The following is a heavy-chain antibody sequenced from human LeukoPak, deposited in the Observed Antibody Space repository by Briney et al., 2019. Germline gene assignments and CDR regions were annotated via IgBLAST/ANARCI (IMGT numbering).Heavy chain of an antibody. D-gene: IGHD5-12*01. V-gene: IGHV1-2*02. CDR2: INPNSGGT. Sequence: GASVTVSCKASGYTFTGYYMHWVRQAPGQGIEWMGWINPNSGGTNYAQKFQGRVTMTRDTSISTAYMELSRLRSDDTAVYYCARVYSGYDPDDYWGQRTLVTVSS. J-gene: IGHJ4*02. CDR1: GYTFTGYY. CDR3: ARVYSGYDPDDY.